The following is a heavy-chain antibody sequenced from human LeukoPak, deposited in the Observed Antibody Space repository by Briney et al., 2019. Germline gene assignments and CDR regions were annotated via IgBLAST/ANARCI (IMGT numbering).Heavy chain of an antibody. J-gene: IGHJ6*02. CDR1: GGSFSGYY. CDR2: INHSGST. CDR3: ARGLCSGSCYFAYYYYGMDV. V-gene: IGHV4-34*01. D-gene: IGHD2-15*01. Sequence: ETSETLSLTCAVYGGSFSGYYWSWIRQPPGKGLEWIGEINHSGSTNYNPSLKSRVTISVDTSKNQFSLKLSSVTAADTAVYYCARGLCSGSCYFAYYYYGMDVWGQGTTVTVSS.